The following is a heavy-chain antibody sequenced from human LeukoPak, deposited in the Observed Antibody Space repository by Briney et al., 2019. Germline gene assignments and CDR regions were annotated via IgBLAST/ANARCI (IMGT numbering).Heavy chain of an antibody. J-gene: IGHJ4*02. CDR1: GYTFSGYY. V-gene: IGHV1-2*02. CDR2: INPNSGGT. Sequence: GASVKVSCRASGYTFSGYYIHWVRQAPGQGLEWMGWINPNSGGTNYAQKFQGRVTMTRDTSISTAYMELSRLRSDDTAVYYCASSDYGDYDYWGQGTLVTVSS. D-gene: IGHD4-17*01. CDR3: ASSDYGDYDY.